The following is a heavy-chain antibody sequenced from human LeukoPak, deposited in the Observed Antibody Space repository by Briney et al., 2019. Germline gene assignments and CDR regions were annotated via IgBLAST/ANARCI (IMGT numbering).Heavy chain of an antibody. Sequence: GGSLRLSCAASGFTFDDYAMHWVRQAPGKGLEWVSGISWNSGSIGYADSVKGRFTISRDNAKNSMYLQMNSLRAEDTALYYCGKDMGIAEAGYFDYWGQGTLVTVS. CDR1: GFTFDDYA. J-gene: IGHJ4*02. V-gene: IGHV3-9*01. CDR3: GKDMGIAEAGYFDY. D-gene: IGHD6-13*01. CDR2: ISWNSGSI.